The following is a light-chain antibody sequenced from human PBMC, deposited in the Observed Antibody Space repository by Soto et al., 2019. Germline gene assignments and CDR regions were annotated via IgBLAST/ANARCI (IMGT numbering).Light chain of an antibody. CDR3: QQYGSSRFT. Sequence: EIVLTQSPGTLSLSPGERATLSCRASQSISNSYLAWYQQKPGQATRLLVYGASSRATGIPDRFSGSGSGTDFTLTISRLEPEDFAMYYCQQYGSSRFTFGPGTKVDVK. CDR2: GAS. CDR1: QSISNSY. J-gene: IGKJ3*01. V-gene: IGKV3-20*01.